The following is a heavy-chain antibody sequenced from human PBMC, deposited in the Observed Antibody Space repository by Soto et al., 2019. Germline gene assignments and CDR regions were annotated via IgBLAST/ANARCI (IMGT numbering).Heavy chain of an antibody. CDR2: ISAYNGNT. CDR3: AREDYDILTGYYKGSAADY. Sequence: QVQLVQSGAEGKKPGASVKVSCKASGYTFTSYGISWVRQAPGQGLEWMGWISAYNGNTNYAQKLQGRVTMTTDTSTSTAYMELRSLRSDDTAMYYCAREDYDILTGYYKGSAADYWGQGTLVTVSS. D-gene: IGHD3-9*01. V-gene: IGHV1-18*01. CDR1: GYTFTSYG. J-gene: IGHJ4*02.